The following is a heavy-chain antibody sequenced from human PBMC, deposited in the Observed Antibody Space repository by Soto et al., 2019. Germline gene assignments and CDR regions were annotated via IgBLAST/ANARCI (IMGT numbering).Heavy chain of an antibody. CDR1: GFTFSSYG. CDR3: ARALDNWYGMDV. CDR2: ISSSSSYI. V-gene: IGHV3-21*01. D-gene: IGHD1-20*01. J-gene: IGHJ6*02. Sequence: EVQLVESGGGLVKPGGSLRLSCAASGFTFSSYGMNWVRQAPGKGLEWVSSISSSSSYIYYAASVKGQFTISRDNAKNSMYLQMNRLRAEDTAVYYCARALDNWYGMDVWGQGTTVTVSS.